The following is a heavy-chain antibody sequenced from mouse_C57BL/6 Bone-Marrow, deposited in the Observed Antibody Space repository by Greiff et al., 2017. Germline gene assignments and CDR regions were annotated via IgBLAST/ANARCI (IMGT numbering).Heavy chain of an antibody. D-gene: IGHD1-1*01. Sequence: EVMLVESGGGLVQPKGSLKLSCAASGFTFNTYAMHWVRQAPGKGLEWVARIRSKSSNYATYYADSVKDRFTISSDDSQSMLYLQMNNLKTEDTAMYYCVRDPYYGSPYWYFDVWGTGTTVTVSS. V-gene: IGHV10-3*01. CDR1: GFTFNTYA. CDR2: IRSKSSNYAT. J-gene: IGHJ1*03. CDR3: VRDPYYGSPYWYFDV.